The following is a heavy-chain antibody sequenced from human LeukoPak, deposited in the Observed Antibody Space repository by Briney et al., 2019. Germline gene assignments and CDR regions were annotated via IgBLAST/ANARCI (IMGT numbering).Heavy chain of an antibody. D-gene: IGHD2-15*01. CDR1: GGSFSGYY. Sequence: SETLSLTCAVYGGSFSGYYCSWIRQPPGKGLEWIGEIKHSGSTTYNPSLNSRLTISVDTSKNQFSLKLSSVTAADAAVYYCARWISCSGGSCSYYFDYWGQGTLVTVSS. J-gene: IGHJ4*02. CDR2: IKHSGST. V-gene: IGHV4-34*01. CDR3: ARWISCSGGSCSYYFDY.